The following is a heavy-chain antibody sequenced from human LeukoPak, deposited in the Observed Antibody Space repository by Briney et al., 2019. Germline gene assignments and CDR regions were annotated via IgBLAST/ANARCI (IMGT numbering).Heavy chain of an antibody. V-gene: IGHV4-31*03. CDR1: GGSISSGGYY. D-gene: IGHD5-24*01. CDR2: IYCSGST. J-gene: IGHJ4*02. Sequence: PSQTLSLTCTVSGGSISSGGYYWSWIRQHPGKGLEWIGFIYCSGSTYYNPSLKSRVTISVDTSKNQFSLKLSSVTAADTAVYYCARDNGDGYNPYFDYWGQGTLVTVSS. CDR3: ARDNGDGYNPYFDY.